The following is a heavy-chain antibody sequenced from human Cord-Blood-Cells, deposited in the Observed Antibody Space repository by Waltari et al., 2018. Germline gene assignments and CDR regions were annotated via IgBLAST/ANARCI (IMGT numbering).Heavy chain of an antibody. CDR3: ARRQYSSSCPDY. D-gene: IGHD6-13*01. CDR1: GYSCTSYW. J-gene: IGHJ4*02. Sequence: EVQLVRAGAEVKKPGETVESTCRGSGYSCTSYWIGWVCQMHGKGLGWMGIINPGDSDTRYRPSFQGQLTISADKSISTAYLQWSSLKASDTAMYYCARRQYSSSCPDYWGQGTLVTVSS. V-gene: IGHV5-51*01. CDR2: INPGDSDT.